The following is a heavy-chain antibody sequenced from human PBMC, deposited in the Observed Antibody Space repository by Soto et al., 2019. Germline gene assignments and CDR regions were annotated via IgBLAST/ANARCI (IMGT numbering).Heavy chain of an antibody. V-gene: IGHV3-33*01. J-gene: IGHJ4*02. Sequence: GGSLRLSCVASGFTFSDYGIHWVRQAPDKGLEWVAVVWFDGSIQYYGDSVEGRFTISRDNSNNTVDLQMNNLRAEDTAVYYCARVDFGGNSYYFDYWGQGTPVTVS. D-gene: IGHD1-7*01. CDR1: GFTFSDYG. CDR3: ARVDFGGNSYYFDY. CDR2: VWFDGSIQ.